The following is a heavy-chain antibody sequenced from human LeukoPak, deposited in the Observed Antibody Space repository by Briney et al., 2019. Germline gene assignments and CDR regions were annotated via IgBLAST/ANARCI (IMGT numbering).Heavy chain of an antibody. CDR2: INPNSGGT. J-gene: IGHJ3*02. CDR3: AGSWSNDAFDI. V-gene: IGHV1-2*02. D-gene: IGHD1-26*01. CDR1: GYTFTGYY. Sequence: GASVKVSCKASGYTFTGYYMHWVRPAPGQGVEWMGWINPNSGGTNYAQKFQGRVTMTRDTSISTAYMELSRLRSDDTAVYYCAGSWSNDAFDIWGQGTMVTVSS.